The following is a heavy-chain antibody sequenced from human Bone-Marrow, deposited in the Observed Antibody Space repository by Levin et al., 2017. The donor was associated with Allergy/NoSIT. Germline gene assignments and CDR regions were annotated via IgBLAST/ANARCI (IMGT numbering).Heavy chain of an antibody. D-gene: IGHD3-10*01. J-gene: IGHJ4*02. CDR1: GFPFSTYA. CDR3: ATSNLWFGDHEFIDS. V-gene: IGHV3-23*01. CDR2: FSGIGPST. Sequence: PGGSLRLSCAASGFPFSTYAMSWVRQAPGKGLEWVSAFSGIGPSTYYADSVKGRFTISRDNSKNTLYLQMNSLRAEDTAIYYCATSNLWFGDHEFIDSWGQGTLVTVSS.